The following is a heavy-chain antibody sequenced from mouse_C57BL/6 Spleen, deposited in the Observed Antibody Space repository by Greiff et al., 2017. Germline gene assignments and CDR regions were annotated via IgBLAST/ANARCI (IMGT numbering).Heavy chain of an antibody. CDR1: GYTFTSYW. CDR2: IDPSVSYT. CDR3: AGGLLYFDY. J-gene: IGHJ2*01. Sequence: QVQLQQPGAELVRPGTSVKLSCKASGYTFTSYWMHWVKQRPGQGLEWIGVIDPSVSYTNYNQKFKGKATLTVDTSSSTAYMQLSSLTSEDSAVYYCAGGLLYFDYWGQGTTLTVSS. V-gene: IGHV1-59*01. D-gene: IGHD1-1*01.